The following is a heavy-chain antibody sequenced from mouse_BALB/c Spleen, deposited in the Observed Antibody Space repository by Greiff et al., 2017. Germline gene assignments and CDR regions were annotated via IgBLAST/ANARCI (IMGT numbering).Heavy chain of an antibody. Sequence: VQLQQPGAELVKPGASVKLSCKASGYTFTSYWMHWVKQRPGQGLEWIGEIDPSDSYTNYNQKFKGKATLTVDKSSSTTYMQLSSLTSEDSAVYYCARDYRYDGRFDYWGQGTTLTVSS. CDR1: GYTFTSYW. CDR3: ARDYRYDGRFDY. D-gene: IGHD2-14*01. V-gene: IGHV1-69*02. J-gene: IGHJ2*01. CDR2: IDPSDSYT.